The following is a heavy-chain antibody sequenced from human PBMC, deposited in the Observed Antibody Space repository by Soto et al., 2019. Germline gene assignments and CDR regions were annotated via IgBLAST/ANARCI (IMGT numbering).Heavy chain of an antibody. CDR3: ARDIVATIEHYYYYGMDV. CDR1: GFTFSSYW. V-gene: IGHV3-74*01. CDR2: INSDGSST. D-gene: IGHD5-12*01. J-gene: IGHJ6*02. Sequence: GGSLRLSCAASGFTFSSYWMHWVRQAPGKGLVWVSRINSDGSSTSYADSVKGRFTISRDNAKNTLYLQMNSLRAEDTAVYYCARDIVATIEHYYYYGMDVWGQGTTVTVS.